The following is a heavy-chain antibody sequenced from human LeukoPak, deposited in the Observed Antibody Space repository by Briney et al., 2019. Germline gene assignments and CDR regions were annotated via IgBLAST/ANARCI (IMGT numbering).Heavy chain of an antibody. D-gene: IGHD3-22*01. CDR3: AKHRFESGGYHSTD. CDR2: ISGGSGST. Sequence: GGSLRLSCAVSGYTFSKAWMSWVRQAPGKGLAWVSTISGGSGSTYCADSVKGRFAISRDNSKNTLYLQMNSLRDEDTAVYYCAKHRFESGGYHSTDWGQGTLVTVSS. J-gene: IGHJ4*02. CDR1: GYTFSKAW. V-gene: IGHV3-23*01.